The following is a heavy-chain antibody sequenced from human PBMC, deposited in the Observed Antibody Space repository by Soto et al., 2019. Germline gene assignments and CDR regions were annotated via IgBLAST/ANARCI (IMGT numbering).Heavy chain of an antibody. CDR1: GFTFSSYG. V-gene: IGHV3-33*01. CDR2: IWYDGSNK. D-gene: IGHD6-6*01. J-gene: IGHJ6*02. CDR3: ERVNGIVEAARGYYCYGMDV. Sequence: QVQLVESGGGVVQPGRSLRLSCAASGFTFSSYGMHWVRQAPGKGLEWGAVIWYDGSNKYYADSVKGRFTISRDNSKNTLYLQKNSLRAEDTAVYYCERVNGIVEAARGYYCYGMDVWGQGTTVTVSS.